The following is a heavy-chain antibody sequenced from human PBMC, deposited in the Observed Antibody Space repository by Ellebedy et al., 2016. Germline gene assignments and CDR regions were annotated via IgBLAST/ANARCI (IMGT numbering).Heavy chain of an antibody. CDR1: DDSITEYY. D-gene: IGHD2-21*02. CDR2: VFYTGIT. CDR3: ARGIAGYCGAACYDPGFDL. J-gene: IGHJ4*02. Sequence: SETLSLTCTVSDDSITEYYWSWIRQPPGKGLDYIGYVFYTGITNYNPSLMGRVTISLDTSETQFSLELTSVTAADTALYYCARGIAGYCGAACYDPGFDLWGQGTLVIVSS. V-gene: IGHV4-59*01.